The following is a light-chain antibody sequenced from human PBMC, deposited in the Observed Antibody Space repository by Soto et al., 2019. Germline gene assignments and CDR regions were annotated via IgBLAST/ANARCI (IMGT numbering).Light chain of an antibody. CDR3: MQGTHWPYT. CDR1: QSLVHSDGNTH. Sequence: DVVMTQSPLSLPVTLGQPASISCRSTQSLVHSDGNTHLNWFQQRPVQSPRRLICKVSNRESGVPDRFSGSASGTDFTLKISRVEAEDLGVYYCMQGTHWPYTFGQGTKLEIK. J-gene: IGKJ2*01. V-gene: IGKV2-30*02. CDR2: KVS.